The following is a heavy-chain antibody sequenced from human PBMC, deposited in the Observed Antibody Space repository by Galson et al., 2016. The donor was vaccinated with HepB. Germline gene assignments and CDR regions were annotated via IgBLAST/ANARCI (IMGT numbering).Heavy chain of an antibody. V-gene: IGHV3-30*03. CDR2: VSYDGGNK. CDR3: VSWGQWLVPGKFDY. J-gene: IGHJ4*02. D-gene: IGHD6-19*01. CDR1: GFTFSTYG. Sequence: SLRLSCAASGFTFSTYGMHWVRQAPGKGLEWVAVVSYDGGNKYYADSVKGRFTISRDNSKDTLNLQMNSLRLGDTAVYYCVSWGQWLVPGKFDYWGQGTLVSVSS.